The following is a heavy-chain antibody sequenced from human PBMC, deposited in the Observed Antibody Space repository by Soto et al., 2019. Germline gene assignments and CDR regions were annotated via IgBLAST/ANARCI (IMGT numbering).Heavy chain of an antibody. CDR1: GFTVSSTY. CDR2: IYSGGST. D-gene: IGHD2-2*02. CDR3: ARVYGALYYFDY. J-gene: IGHJ4*02. Sequence: GGSLRLSCAASGFTVSSTYMSWVRQAPGTGLEWVSVIYSGGSTYYADSVKGRFTISRDNSKNTLYLQMNSLRAEDTAVYYCARVYGALYYFDYWGQGTLVTVSS. V-gene: IGHV3-66*01.